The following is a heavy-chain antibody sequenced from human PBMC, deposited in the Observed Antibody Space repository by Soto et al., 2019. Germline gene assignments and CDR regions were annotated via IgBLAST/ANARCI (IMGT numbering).Heavy chain of an antibody. J-gene: IGHJ6*02. Sequence: QLHLQESGPGLVKPSETLSLTCTVSGGSISSSSYYWGWIRQPPGKGLEWIGNVYYGGSTYYNPSLKIQVTISVETSKSQFSLKLSSVTAADTAVYYCAGGDYYHSSGYYFYYYTMDVWGQGTTVTVSS. CDR1: GGSISSSSYY. V-gene: IGHV4-39*01. CDR2: VYYGGST. D-gene: IGHD3-22*01. CDR3: AGGDYYHSSGYYFYYYTMDV.